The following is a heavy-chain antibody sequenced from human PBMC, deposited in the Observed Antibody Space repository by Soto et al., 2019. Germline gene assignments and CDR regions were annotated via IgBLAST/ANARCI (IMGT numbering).Heavy chain of an antibody. CDR2: FRGSGDDGTT. D-gene: IGHD3-22*01. CDR3: AKDISYDTSGGASDV. J-gene: IGHJ3*01. Sequence: GGSLRLSCAASGFTFSSYSMSWVRQAPGKGLEWVSGFRGSGDDGTTYYADSVKSRFTISRDNSKNSLYLQMKGLRPEDTALYLCAKDISYDTSGGASDVWGQGTMVTVSS. V-gene: IGHV3-23*01. CDR1: GFTFSSYS.